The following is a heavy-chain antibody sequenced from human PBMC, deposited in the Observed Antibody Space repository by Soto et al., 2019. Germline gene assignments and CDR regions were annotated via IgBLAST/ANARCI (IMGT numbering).Heavy chain of an antibody. CDR2: INHSGST. J-gene: IGHJ4*02. D-gene: IGHD3-10*01. Sequence: SETLSLTCAVYGGSFSGYYWSWIRQPPGKGLEWIGEINHSGSTNYNPSLKSRVTISVDTSKNQFSLKLSSVTAADTAVYYCARVGFMVRGVIQIDYWGQGTLVTVSS. CDR1: GGSFSGYY. CDR3: ARVGFMVRGVIQIDY. V-gene: IGHV4-34*01.